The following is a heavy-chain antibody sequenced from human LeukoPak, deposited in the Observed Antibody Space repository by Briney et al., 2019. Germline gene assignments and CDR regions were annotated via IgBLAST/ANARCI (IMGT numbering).Heavy chain of an antibody. CDR2: MNPNSGNT. CDR3: ARRGVTTNDY. Sequence: ASVKVSCKASGYTFTSYGISWVRQATGQGLEWMGWMNPNSGNTGYAQKFQGRVTMTRNTSINTAYMELSSLRSEDTAMYYCARRGVTTNDYWGQGTLVTVSS. V-gene: IGHV1-8*02. J-gene: IGHJ4*02. CDR1: GYTFTSYG. D-gene: IGHD4-17*01.